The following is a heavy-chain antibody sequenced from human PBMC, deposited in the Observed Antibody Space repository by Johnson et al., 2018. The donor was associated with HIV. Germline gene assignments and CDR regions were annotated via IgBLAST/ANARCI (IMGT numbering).Heavy chain of an antibody. CDR1: GFTFSGYA. J-gene: IGHJ3*02. V-gene: IGHV3-33*01. CDR3: ARDLRGAFDI. CDR2: IWYDGSNK. D-gene: IGHD4-17*01. Sequence: QVQLVDSGGGVVQPGKSLRLSCAASGFTFSGYAIHWVRQAPGKGLEWVAVIWYDGSNKYYADSVKGRFTISRDNAKTSLYLQMNSLRAEDTAVYYCARDLRGAFDIWGQGTMVTVSS.